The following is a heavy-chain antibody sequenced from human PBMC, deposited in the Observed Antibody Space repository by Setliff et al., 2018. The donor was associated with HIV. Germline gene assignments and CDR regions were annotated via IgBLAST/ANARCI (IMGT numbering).Heavy chain of an antibody. CDR1: GFTFSSYS. D-gene: IGHD3-9*01. CDR3: AREPHELRYFDWLLYPAYYYYGMDV. J-gene: IGHJ6*02. CDR2: IRYDGSNK. Sequence: GGSLRLSCAASGFTFSSYSMNWVRQAPGKGLEWVAFIRYDGSNKYYADSVKGRFTISRDNSKNTLYLQMNSLRAEDTAVYYCAREPHELRYFDWLLYPAYYYYGMDVWGQGTTVTVSS. V-gene: IGHV3-30*02.